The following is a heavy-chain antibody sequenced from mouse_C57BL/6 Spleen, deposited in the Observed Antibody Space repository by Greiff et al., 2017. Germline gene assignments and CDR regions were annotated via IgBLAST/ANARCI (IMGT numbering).Heavy chain of an antibody. CDR3: ARRSGTGGNFDD. CDR2: FYPGDGDT. J-gene: IGHJ2*01. Sequence: QVQLQQSGPELVKPGASVKISCKASGYAFSSSWLNWVKQRPGKGLEWIGRFYPGDGDTNYTGKFKGKATLTADKSSRTAYMQLSRLTADDSAFYYCARRSGTGGNFDDWGQGTTLTVSS. V-gene: IGHV1-82*01. D-gene: IGHD1-3*01. CDR1: GYAFSSSW.